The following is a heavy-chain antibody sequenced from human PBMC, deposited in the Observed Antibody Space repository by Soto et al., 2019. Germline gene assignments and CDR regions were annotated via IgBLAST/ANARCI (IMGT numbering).Heavy chain of an antibody. CDR2: IKQDGREK. V-gene: IGHV3-7*03. Sequence: HPGGSLRLSCAASGFSFSSYWMTWVRQAPGKGLEWVANIKQDGREKYYVASVKGRFTISRDNGKNLLFLQMDSLTPDDTAVYYCAGDGARNGAYNGWLDPWGQGTLVTVSS. CDR3: AGDGARNGAYNGWLDP. J-gene: IGHJ5*02. CDR1: GFSFSSYW. D-gene: IGHD3-16*01.